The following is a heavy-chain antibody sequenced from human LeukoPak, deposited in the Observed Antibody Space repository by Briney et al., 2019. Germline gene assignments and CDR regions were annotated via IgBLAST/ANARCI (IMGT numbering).Heavy chain of an antibody. CDR3: ATEGTDGRGSFGWFDS. V-gene: IGHV3-7*01. J-gene: IGHJ5*01. CDR1: GFTFTDYW. CDR2: IKEDGTVK. Sequence: GVSLRLSCVPSGFTFTDYWMTWVRQAPGKGLEWVANIKEDGTVKYYVDSVKGRFSISRDNAKHSLYLQLNSLRVEDTAVYYCATEGTDGRGSFGWFDSWGQGTLVTVSS. D-gene: IGHD3-10*01.